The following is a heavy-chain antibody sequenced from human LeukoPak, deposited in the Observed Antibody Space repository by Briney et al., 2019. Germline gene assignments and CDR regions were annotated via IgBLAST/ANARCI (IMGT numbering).Heavy chain of an antibody. V-gene: IGHV1-69*05. CDR1: GGTFSSYA. CDR3: ARNVAGTIQAFDI. D-gene: IGHD6-19*01. CDR2: IIPIFGTA. Sequence: SVKVSCKASGGTFSSYAISWVRQAPGQGLEWMGGIIPIFGTANYAQKFQGRVTITTDESTSTAYMELSSLRSEDTAVYYCARNVAGTIQAFDIWGQGRMVTVSS. J-gene: IGHJ3*02.